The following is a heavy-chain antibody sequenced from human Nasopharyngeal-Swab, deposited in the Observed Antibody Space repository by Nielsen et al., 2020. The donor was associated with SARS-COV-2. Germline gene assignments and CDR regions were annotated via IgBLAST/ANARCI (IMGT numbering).Heavy chain of an antibody. J-gene: IGHJ4*02. Sequence: GESLKISCAASGFTFSDYYMSWIRQAPGKGLEWVSYISSRGSTIYYADSVKGRFTISRDNAKNSLYLQMNSLRAEDTAVYYCARDNEDYGGNFFDYWGQGTLVTVSS. V-gene: IGHV3-11*04. D-gene: IGHD4-23*01. CDR1: GFTFSDYY. CDR2: ISSRGSTI. CDR3: ARDNEDYGGNFFDY.